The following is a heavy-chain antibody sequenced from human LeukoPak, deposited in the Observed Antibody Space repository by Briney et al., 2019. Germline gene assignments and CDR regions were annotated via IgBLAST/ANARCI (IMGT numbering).Heavy chain of an antibody. Sequence: SETLSLTCAVYGGSFSGYYWSWIRQPPGKGLEWIGEINHSGSTNYNPSLKSRVTISVDTSKNQFSLKLSSVTAADTAVYYCARAGSSWFNWFDPWGQGTLVTVSS. D-gene: IGHD6-13*01. CDR2: INHSGST. V-gene: IGHV4-34*01. CDR3: ARAGSSWFNWFDP. J-gene: IGHJ5*02. CDR1: GGSFSGYY.